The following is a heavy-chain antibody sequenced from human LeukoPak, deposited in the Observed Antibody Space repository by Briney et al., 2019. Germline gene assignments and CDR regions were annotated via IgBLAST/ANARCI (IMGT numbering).Heavy chain of an antibody. CDR3: AREKSAGASDFDY. V-gene: IGHV4-31*03. J-gene: IGHJ4*02. Sequence: PSETLSLTCTVSGGSISSGGYYWIWIRQHPGKGLEWIGYIYYSGSTYYNPSLKSRVTISVDTSKNQFSLKLSSVTAADTAVYYCAREKSAGASDFDYWGQGTLVTVSS. CDR1: GGSISSGGYY. D-gene: IGHD1-26*01. CDR2: IYYSGST.